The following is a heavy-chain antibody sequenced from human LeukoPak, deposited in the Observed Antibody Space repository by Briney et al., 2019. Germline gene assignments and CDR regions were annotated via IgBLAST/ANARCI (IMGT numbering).Heavy chain of an antibody. Sequence: GSSVKVSCKASGGTFSSYTISWVRQAPGQGLEWMGRIIPILGIANYAQKFQGRVTITADKSTSTAYMELSSLRSEDTAVYYCAREQGSTSCYDYWGQGTLATVSS. J-gene: IGHJ4*02. D-gene: IGHD2-2*01. CDR3: AREQGSTSCYDY. V-gene: IGHV1-69*04. CDR2: IIPILGIA. CDR1: GGTFSSYT.